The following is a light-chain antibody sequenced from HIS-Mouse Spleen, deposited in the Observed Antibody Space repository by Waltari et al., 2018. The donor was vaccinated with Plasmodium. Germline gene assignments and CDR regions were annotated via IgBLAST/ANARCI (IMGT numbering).Light chain of an antibody. V-gene: IGLV2-11*01. CDR2: DVS. CDR3: CSYAGSYTYV. Sequence: QSALTQPRSVSGSPGQSVTISCTGTSSDVGGYNYVSWYQQHPGKAPKLMIYDVSKRPSGVPDLFSGSKSGNTASLTISGLQADDEADYYCCSYAGSYTYVFGTGTKVTVL. J-gene: IGLJ1*01. CDR1: SSDVGGYNY.